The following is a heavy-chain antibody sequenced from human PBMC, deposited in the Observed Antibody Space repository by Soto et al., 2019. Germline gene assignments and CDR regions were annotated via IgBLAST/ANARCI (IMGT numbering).Heavy chain of an antibody. D-gene: IGHD2-8*01. CDR3: TTYTIVLMVYANPDDAFDI. J-gene: IGHJ3*02. CDR2: IKSKTDGGTT. V-gene: IGHV3-15*01. Sequence: GGSLRLSCAASGFTFSNAWMSWVRQAPGKGLEWVGRIKSKTDGGTTDYAAPVKGRFTISRDDSKNTLYLQMNSLKTEDTAVYYCTTYTIVLMVYANPDDAFDIWGQGTMVTVSS. CDR1: GFTFSNAW.